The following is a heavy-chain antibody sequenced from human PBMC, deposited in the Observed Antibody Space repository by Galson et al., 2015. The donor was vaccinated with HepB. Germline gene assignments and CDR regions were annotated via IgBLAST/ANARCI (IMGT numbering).Heavy chain of an antibody. D-gene: IGHD6-25*01. J-gene: IGHJ4*02. CDR2: IFYTGST. CDR1: GGSISSGGYY. CDR3: VRGYSSGLYGDY. Sequence: LSLTCAASGGSISSGGYYWTWIRQPPGKGLEWIGHIFYTGSTYYNPSLKSRVTISVDTSKNQFSLNLNSVTAADTAVYYCVRGYSSGLYGDYWGQGTLVTVSS. V-gene: IGHV4-30-4*01.